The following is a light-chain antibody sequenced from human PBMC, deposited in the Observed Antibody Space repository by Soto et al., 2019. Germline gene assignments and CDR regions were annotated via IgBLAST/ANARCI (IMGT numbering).Light chain of an antibody. CDR3: QQRSNWPSS. Sequence: EIVLTQSPATLSLSPGERATLSCRASQSVSSYLAWYQQKPGQAPRLLIYDASNMATGIPARFSCSGSGTGFTLTISSLEPEDFAVYYCQQRSNWPSSFGQGTRLEIK. J-gene: IGKJ5*01. CDR2: DAS. CDR1: QSVSSY. V-gene: IGKV3-11*01.